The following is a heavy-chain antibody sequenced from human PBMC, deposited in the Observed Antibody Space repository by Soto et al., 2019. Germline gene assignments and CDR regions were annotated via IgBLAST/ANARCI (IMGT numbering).Heavy chain of an antibody. D-gene: IGHD2-8*01. CDR3: ASLYAPPNGPIYYYYCMGD. CDR2: MNPNSGNT. J-gene: IGHJ6*04. Sequence: ASLYVSGTASGYTFTSYDINWVRQATGQGLEWIGWMNPNSGNTGYAQKLQGRVTMTRNTTISTAYMELSSLRSEDTAGYYGASLYAPPNGPIYYYYCMGDWGAVTTVTASS. V-gene: IGHV1-8*01. CDR1: GYTFTSYD.